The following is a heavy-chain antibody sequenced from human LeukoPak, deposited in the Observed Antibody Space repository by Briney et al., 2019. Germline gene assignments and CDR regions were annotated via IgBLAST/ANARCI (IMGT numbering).Heavy chain of an antibody. V-gene: IGHV3-20*04. CDR3: ARGPGNYYYYMDV. Sequence: GGSLRLSCAASGFTFDDYGMSWGRQAPGKGLEWGSGINWNGGSTGYADSVKGRFTISRDNAKNSLYLQMNSLRAEDTALYYCARGPGNYYYYMDVWGKGTTVTVSS. CDR2: INWNGGST. CDR1: GFTFDDYG. J-gene: IGHJ6*03.